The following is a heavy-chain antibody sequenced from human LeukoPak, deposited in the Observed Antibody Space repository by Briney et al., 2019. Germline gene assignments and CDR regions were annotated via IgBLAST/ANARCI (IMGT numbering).Heavy chain of an antibody. V-gene: IGHV1-2*02. Sequence: ASVKVSCKASGYTFTGYYMHWVRQAPGQGLECMGWINPNSGGTNYAQKFQGRVTMTRDTSISTAYMELSRLRSDDTAVYYCARGPDIMITFGGVIVHFDYWGQGTLVTVSS. CDR2: INPNSGGT. D-gene: IGHD3-16*02. J-gene: IGHJ4*02. CDR3: ARGPDIMITFGGVIVHFDY. CDR1: GYTFTGYY.